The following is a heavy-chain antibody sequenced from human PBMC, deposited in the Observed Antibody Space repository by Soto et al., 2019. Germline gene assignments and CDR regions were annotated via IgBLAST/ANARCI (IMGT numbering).Heavy chain of an antibody. D-gene: IGHD1-26*01. CDR3: ARDSLVIGGATIYYYGMDV. V-gene: IGHV1-8*01. Sequence: ASVKVSCTASGYTFTSYDINWVRQATGQGLEWMGWMNPNSGNTSYPQKFQGRVTMTRDTSTSTVYMELSSLRSEDTAMYYCARDSLVIGGATIYYYGMDVWGQGTTVTVSS. CDR1: GYTFTSYD. J-gene: IGHJ6*02. CDR2: MNPNSGNT.